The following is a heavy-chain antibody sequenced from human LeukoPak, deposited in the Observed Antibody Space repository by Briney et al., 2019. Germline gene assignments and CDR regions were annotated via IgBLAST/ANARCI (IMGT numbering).Heavy chain of an antibody. D-gene: IGHD1-26*01. CDR3: ARDAWLVGATNLYYFDH. J-gene: IGHJ4*02. Sequence: ASVRVSCKASEYTFTDYYMHWVRQAPGQGLEWLGWINPKSGVTNYAQKFQGRVTMTRDPSISSAYMELNSLRSDDTAVYYCARDAWLVGATNLYYFDHWGQGTLVTVSS. V-gene: IGHV1-2*02. CDR1: EYTFTDYY. CDR2: INPKSGVT.